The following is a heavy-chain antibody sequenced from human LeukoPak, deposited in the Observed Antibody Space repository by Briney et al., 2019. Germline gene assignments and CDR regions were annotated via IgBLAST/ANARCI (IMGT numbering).Heavy chain of an antibody. CDR2: INPNSGGT. J-gene: IGHJ6*02. V-gene: IGHV1-2*02. D-gene: IGHD3-10*01. CDR1: GYTFTANY. CDR3: ARDRGTMFRGAENYVMDV. Sequence: ASAKVSCKTSGYTFTANYMHWVRQAPGQGLEWMGWINPNSGGTNYAQKFQGRVTMTRDTSISTAYMELTRLRSDDTAVFYCARDRGTMFRGAENYVMDVWGQGTTVTVSS.